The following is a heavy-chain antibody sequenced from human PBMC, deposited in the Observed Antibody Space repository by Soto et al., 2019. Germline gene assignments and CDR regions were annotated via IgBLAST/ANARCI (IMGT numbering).Heavy chain of an antibody. J-gene: IGHJ6*03. CDR2: INAGNGNT. CDR1: GYTFTSYA. D-gene: IGHD2-15*01. Sequence: ASVKVSCKASGYTFTSYAMHWVRQAPGQRLEWMGWINAGNGNTKYSQKFQGRVTITRDTSASTAYMELSSLRSEDTAVYYCASPREYCSGGSFYSDYYYYMDVWGKGTTVTVSS. V-gene: IGHV1-3*01. CDR3: ASPREYCSGGSFYSDYYYYMDV.